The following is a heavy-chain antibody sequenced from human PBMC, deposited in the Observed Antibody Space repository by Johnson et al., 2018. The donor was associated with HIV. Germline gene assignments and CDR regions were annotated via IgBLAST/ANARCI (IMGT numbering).Heavy chain of an antibody. J-gene: IGHJ3*02. CDR1: GFTFSSYA. CDR3: ARDRLDSSGWYGTDAFDI. V-gene: IGHV3-30*04. D-gene: IGHD6-19*01. Sequence: QVQLVESGGGVVQPGRSLRLSCAASGFTFSSYAMHWVRQAPGKGLEWVAVISYDGSRKYYADSVKGRFTISRDNSKNTLYLQMNSLRAEDTAVYYCARDRLDSSGWYGTDAFDIWGQGTMVTVSS. CDR2: ISYDGSRK.